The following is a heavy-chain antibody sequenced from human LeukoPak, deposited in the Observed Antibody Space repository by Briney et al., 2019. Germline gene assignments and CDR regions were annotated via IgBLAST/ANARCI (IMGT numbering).Heavy chain of an antibody. J-gene: IGHJ3*02. V-gene: IGHV3-21*01. CDR1: GFTFSSYS. CDR3: ARFLSGNAFDI. D-gene: IGHD6-13*01. CDR2: ISSSSSYI. Sequence: GGSLRLSCAASGFTFSSYSMNWVRQAPGKGLEWVSSISSSSSYIYYADSVKGRFTISRDNAKNSLYRQMNSLRAEDTAVYYCARFLSGNAFDIWGQGTMVTVSS.